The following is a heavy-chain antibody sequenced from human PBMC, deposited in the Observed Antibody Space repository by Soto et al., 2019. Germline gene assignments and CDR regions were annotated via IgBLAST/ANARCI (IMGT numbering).Heavy chain of an antibody. Sequence: ASVKVSCKASGYTFTSYYMHWVRQAPGQGLEWVGIINPGAGSTNYAQKFQGRVNMTRDTSTRTDYMELSSLRSEDTAVFYCAVPYYYGSGSQKPFDYWGQGTLVTVSS. CDR2: INPGAGST. CDR1: GYTFTSYY. J-gene: IGHJ4*02. V-gene: IGHV1-46*01. D-gene: IGHD3-10*01. CDR3: AVPYYYGSGSQKPFDY.